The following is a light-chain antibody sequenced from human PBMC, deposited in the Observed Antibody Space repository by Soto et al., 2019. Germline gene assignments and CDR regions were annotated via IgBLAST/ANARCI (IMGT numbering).Light chain of an antibody. J-gene: IGLJ1*01. CDR2: YDD. CDR3: AAWEDSLNGYV. CDR1: SSNIGNNA. Sequence: QSVLTQPPSVSEAPRQRVTISCSGSSSNIGNNAVNWYQQLPGKAPKLLIYYDDLLPSGVSDRFSGSKSGTSASLAISGLQSEAEADYYCAAWEDSLNGYVFGTGTKLTVL. V-gene: IGLV1-36*01.